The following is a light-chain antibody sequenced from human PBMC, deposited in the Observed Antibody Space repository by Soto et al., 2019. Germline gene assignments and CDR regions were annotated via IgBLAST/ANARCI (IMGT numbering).Light chain of an antibody. CDR3: QQYGSSPPYT. CDR1: QSVSSSY. J-gene: IGKJ2*01. Sequence: EIVLTQSPGTLSLSPGERATLSCRASQSVSSSYLAWYQQKPGHAPRLLIYGASSSATGIPDRFSGSGSGTDFTLTISRLEPEDFAVYYCQQYGSSPPYTFGQGTKLEIK. V-gene: IGKV3-20*01. CDR2: GAS.